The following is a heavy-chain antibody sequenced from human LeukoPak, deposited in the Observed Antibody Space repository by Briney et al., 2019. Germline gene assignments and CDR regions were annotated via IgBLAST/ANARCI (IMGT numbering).Heavy chain of an antibody. Sequence: GGSLRLSCAASGVTLTRNHMNWVRQVPGKGLEWVSIIYSSDATYYADSVKGRFTVSRDKAKNTLYLQMNSLRADDTAVYYCARERDWSYVRSFDYWGQGTLVTVSS. V-gene: IGHV3-66*01. CDR3: ARERDWSYVRSFDY. CDR2: IYSSDAT. CDR1: GVTLTRNH. J-gene: IGHJ4*02. D-gene: IGHD1-7*01.